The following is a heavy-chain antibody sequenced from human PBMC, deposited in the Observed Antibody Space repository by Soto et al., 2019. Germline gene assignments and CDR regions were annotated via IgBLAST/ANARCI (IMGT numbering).Heavy chain of an antibody. V-gene: IGHV3-30*18. D-gene: IGHD6-19*01. CDR1: GFTFSSYG. CDR2: ISYDGSNK. CDR3: AKDGIALGDY. J-gene: IGHJ4*02. Sequence: QVQLVESGGGVVQPGRSLRLSCAASGFTFSSYGMHWVRQAPGKGLEWVAVISYDGSNKYYADSVKGRFTISRDNPKNTLYLQMNSLRAEDTAVYYCAKDGIALGDYWGQGTLVTVSS.